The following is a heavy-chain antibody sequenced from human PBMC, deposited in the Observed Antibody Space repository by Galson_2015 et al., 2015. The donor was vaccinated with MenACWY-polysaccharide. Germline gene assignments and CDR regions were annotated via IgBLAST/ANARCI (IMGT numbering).Heavy chain of an antibody. CDR1: GFTFSGHA. CDR2: TSYDGGNK. Sequence: PLRLSCAASGFTFSGHAMHWVRQAPGKGLEWAAFTSYDGGNKYYEDSVRGRFTISRDNSKNTLYLQMSSLRAEDTAVYYCARDEVYCSSSNCYTSYYFDYWDQGTLVTVSS. CDR3: ARDEVYCSSSNCYTSYYFDY. V-gene: IGHV3-30-3*01. J-gene: IGHJ4*02. D-gene: IGHD2-2*01.